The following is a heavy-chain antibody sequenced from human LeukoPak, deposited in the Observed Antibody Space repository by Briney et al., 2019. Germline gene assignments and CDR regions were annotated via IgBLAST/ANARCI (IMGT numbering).Heavy chain of an antibody. Sequence: GGSLRLSCAASGFTFSSYSMNWVRQAPGKGLEWVSSIDSTSTYIYYADSVKGRFTISRDNAKNSLYLQMNSLRAGDTAVYYCARGGSPRDGYNPYWGQGTLVTVPS. CDR1: GFTFSSYS. J-gene: IGHJ4*02. CDR2: IDSTSTYI. CDR3: ARGGSPRDGYNPY. D-gene: IGHD5-24*01. V-gene: IGHV3-21*01.